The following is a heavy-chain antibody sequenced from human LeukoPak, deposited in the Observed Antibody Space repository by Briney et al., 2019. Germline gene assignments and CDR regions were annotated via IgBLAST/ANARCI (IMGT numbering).Heavy chain of an antibody. J-gene: IGHJ4*02. Sequence: YPSETLSLTCTVSGGSISSSSYYWGWIRQPPGKGLEWIGSIYYSGSTYYNPSLKSRVTISVDTSKNQFSLKLSSVTAADTAVYYCAKVGYSGYEPFDYWGQGTLVTVSS. D-gene: IGHD5-12*01. CDR2: IYYSGST. CDR1: GGSISSSSYY. CDR3: AKVGYSGYEPFDY. V-gene: IGHV4-39*07.